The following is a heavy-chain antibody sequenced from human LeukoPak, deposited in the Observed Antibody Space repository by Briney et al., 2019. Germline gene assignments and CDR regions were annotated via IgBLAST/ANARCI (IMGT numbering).Heavy chain of an antibody. CDR3: ATGLWELLSFDY. V-gene: IGHV1-24*01. J-gene: IGHJ4*02. Sequence: GASVTVSCKVSGYTLTELSLHWVRQAPGNGLGLMGGVDPEDGERIYAQKFQGRVTMTEDTSTDTAYMELSSLRSEDTAVYYCATGLWELLSFDYWGQGTLVTVSS. CDR2: VDPEDGER. CDR1: GYTLTELS. D-gene: IGHD1-26*01.